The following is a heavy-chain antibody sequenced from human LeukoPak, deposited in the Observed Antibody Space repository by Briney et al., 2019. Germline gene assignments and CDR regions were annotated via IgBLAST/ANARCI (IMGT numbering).Heavy chain of an antibody. Sequence: GGSLRLSCAASGVSFSTTWMHWVRQAPGKGLMWVSHVSSDGSRTYADSVKGRFAVSRDNSKNTLYLQMNSLRAEDTALYYCAKGRGYSGYDFFDYWGQGTLVTVSS. J-gene: IGHJ4*02. CDR2: VSSDGSR. D-gene: IGHD5-12*01. CDR1: GVSFSTTW. CDR3: AKGRGYSGYDFFDY. V-gene: IGHV3-74*01.